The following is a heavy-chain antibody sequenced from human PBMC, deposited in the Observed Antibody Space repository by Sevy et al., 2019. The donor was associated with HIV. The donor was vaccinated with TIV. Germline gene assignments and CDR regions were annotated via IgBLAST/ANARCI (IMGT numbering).Heavy chain of an antibody. Sequence: ASVKVSCKASGGTFSSYAISWVRQAPGQGLEWMGGIIPIFGTANYAQKFQGRVTITADESTSTAYMELSSLRSEDTAAYYCAREGSSSWYDNWFDPWGQGTLVTVSS. V-gene: IGHV1-69*13. CDR3: AREGSSSWYDNWFDP. CDR2: IIPIFGTA. J-gene: IGHJ5*02. CDR1: GGTFSSYA. D-gene: IGHD6-13*01.